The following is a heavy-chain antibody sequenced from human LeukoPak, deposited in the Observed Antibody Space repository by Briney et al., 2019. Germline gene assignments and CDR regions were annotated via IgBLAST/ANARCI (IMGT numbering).Heavy chain of an antibody. V-gene: IGHV5-51*01. CDR3: ARLTIGSGSFYLDWFDP. D-gene: IGHD3-10*01. CDR1: GYSFPSYW. Sequence: GESLKISCKGSGYSFPSYWLAWVRQMPGKGLEWVGIVYPGDPDIRYSPSFQGQVTISADKSINTACLQWSSLKASDSAIYYCARLTIGSGSFYLDWFDPWGQGTLVTVSS. J-gene: IGHJ5*02. CDR2: VYPGDPDI.